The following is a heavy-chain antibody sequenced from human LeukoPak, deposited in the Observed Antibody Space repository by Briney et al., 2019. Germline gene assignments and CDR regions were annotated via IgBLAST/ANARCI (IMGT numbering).Heavy chain of an antibody. V-gene: IGHV1-2*02. CDR1: GYTFTGYY. Sequence: ASVTVSCKASGYTFTGYYMHWVRQAPGQGLEWMGWINPNSGGTNYAQKFQGRVTMTRDTSISTAYMELRSLRSDDTAVYYCARENEQWLVGSYFDYWGQGTLVTVSS. CDR3: ARENEQWLVGSYFDY. D-gene: IGHD6-19*01. J-gene: IGHJ4*02. CDR2: INPNSGGT.